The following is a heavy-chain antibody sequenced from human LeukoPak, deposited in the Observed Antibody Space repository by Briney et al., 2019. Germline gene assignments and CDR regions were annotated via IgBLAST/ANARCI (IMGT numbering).Heavy chain of an antibody. CDR3: ASGEPGAYYYDSSGYYPFDY. J-gene: IGHJ4*02. D-gene: IGHD3-22*01. Sequence: SETLSLTCTVSGGSISSGGCNWSWIRQPPGKGLEWIGCIYHSGSTYYNPSLKSRVTISVDRSKNQFSLKLSSVTAADTAVYYCASGEPGAYYYDSSGYYPFDYWGQGTLVTVSS. CDR2: IYHSGST. CDR1: GGSISSGGCN. V-gene: IGHV4-30-2*01.